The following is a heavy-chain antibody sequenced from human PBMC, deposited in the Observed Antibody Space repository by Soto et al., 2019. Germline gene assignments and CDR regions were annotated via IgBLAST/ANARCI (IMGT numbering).Heavy chain of an antibody. CDR3: ARRRYCGYDCYHKHYYGMDV. J-gene: IGHJ6*02. D-gene: IGHD2-21*02. V-gene: IGHV1-69*08. Sequence: QVQLVQSGAEVKKPGSSVRVSCRSSGDTFSSYIVNWLRLAPGRGLEWMGRVIPVLTTTDYAQNFRGRVTISADISTNTVYLDLSSLRSDDTAVYYCARRRYCGYDCYHKHYYGMDVWGQGSLVTVAS. CDR2: VIPVLTTT. CDR1: GDTFSSYI.